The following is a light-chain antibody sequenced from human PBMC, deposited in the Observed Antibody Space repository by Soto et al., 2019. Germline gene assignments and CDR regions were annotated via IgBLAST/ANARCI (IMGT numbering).Light chain of an antibody. CDR1: SSDVGGYNH. J-gene: IGLJ1*01. V-gene: IGLV2-11*01. Sequence: QSALTQPRSVSGSPGQSVAISCTGTSSDVGGYNHVSWYQHHPGKGPKLILYDVSKRPSGVPDRFSGSKSGNTASLTISGLQPEDEADYYCCSYAGSCIYVFGTGTKVTVL. CDR3: CSYAGSCIYV. CDR2: DVS.